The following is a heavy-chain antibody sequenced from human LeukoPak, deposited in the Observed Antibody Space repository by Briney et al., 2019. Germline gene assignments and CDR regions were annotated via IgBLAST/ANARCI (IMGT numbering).Heavy chain of an antibody. D-gene: IGHD3-16*01. CDR3: AQDRWGGKNYLDY. CDR1: GFTFTDYS. J-gene: IGHJ4*02. V-gene: IGHV3-23*01. CDR2: ISGSGGTP. Sequence: PGGSLRLSCAASGFTFTDYSMKWVRQAPGKGLEWVSAISGSGGTPYYAESVKGRFTISRDNSKHTLYLQMNNLRVEDTALYYCAQDRWGGKNYLDYWGQGTLVTVSS.